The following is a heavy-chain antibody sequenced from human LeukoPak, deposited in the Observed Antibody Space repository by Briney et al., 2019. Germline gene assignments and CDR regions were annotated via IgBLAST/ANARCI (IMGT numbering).Heavy chain of an antibody. D-gene: IGHD3-16*01. CDR2: ISSHGHSQ. CDR3: ARERGVLDAFDI. J-gene: IGHJ3*02. CDR1: GLTFSSSV. Sequence: GGSLRLYCAASGLTFSSSVIHWVRQAPGKRLEWVAVISSHGHSQYYADSVKDRFTISRDNSKNTQNLQINSLREDDTAIYYCARERGVLDAFDIWGQGTIVTVFS. V-gene: IGHV3-30-3*01.